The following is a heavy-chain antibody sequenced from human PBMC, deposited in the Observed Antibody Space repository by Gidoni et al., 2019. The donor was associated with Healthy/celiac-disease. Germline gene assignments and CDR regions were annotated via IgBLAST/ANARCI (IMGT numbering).Heavy chain of an antibody. CDR3: ARASIRIIFDL. J-gene: IGHJ2*01. CDR1: GFTFSSYS. Sequence: EVQLVESGGGLVQPGGSLRLSCAASGFTFSSYSMNWVRQAPGKGLEWVSYISSSSSTIYYADSVKGRFTISRDNAKNSLYLQMNSLRAEDTAVYYCARASIRIIFDLWGRGTLVTVSS. CDR2: ISSSSSTI. D-gene: IGHD1-20*01. V-gene: IGHV3-48*01.